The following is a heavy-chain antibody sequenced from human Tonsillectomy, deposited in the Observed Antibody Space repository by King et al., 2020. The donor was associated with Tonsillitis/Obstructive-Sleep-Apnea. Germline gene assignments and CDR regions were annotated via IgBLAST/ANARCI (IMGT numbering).Heavy chain of an antibody. V-gene: IGHV5-51*01. CDR1: GYNFTSYW. CDR2: IYPGDSDT. D-gene: IGHD2-2*01. Sequence: QLVQSGAEVKKPGESLKISCKGSGYNFTSYWIGWVRQMPGKGLEWMGLIYPGDSDTRYSPSFQGQVTISADKSISTAYLQWSSLKASDTAMYYCTIRGSTKWYGNWFDPWGQGTLVTVSS. J-gene: IGHJ5*02. CDR3: TIRGSTKWYGNWFDP.